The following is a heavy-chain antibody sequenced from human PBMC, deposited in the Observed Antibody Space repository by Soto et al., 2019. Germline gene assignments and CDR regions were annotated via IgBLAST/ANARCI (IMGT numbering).Heavy chain of an antibody. CDR1: GFSISDAYY. CDR2: MSHSGST. Sequence: KASETLSLTCAVSGFSISDAYYWGWIRQPPGKGLEWIGSMSHSGSTYYNPSLKSRVTISKDTSKNQFSLKLTSVTAADTAVYYCARALVVVVNNYFDYWGQGTLVTVS. J-gene: IGHJ4*02. CDR3: ARALVVVVNNYFDY. V-gene: IGHV4-38-2*01. D-gene: IGHD3-22*01.